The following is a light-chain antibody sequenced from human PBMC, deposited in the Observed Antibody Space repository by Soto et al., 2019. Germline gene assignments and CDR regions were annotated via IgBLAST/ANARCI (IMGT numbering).Light chain of an antibody. CDR1: QSVSGDY. CDR3: QQYGSSSWT. J-gene: IGKJ1*01. Sequence: EIALTQSAGNLFLSPGEGANLXWRASQSVSGDYLASYQQQPGQAPRILVSDASSRAHGSPDRFSGSGSATDFTRTISRLDPEDFAVYYGQQYGSSSWTFGQGTKVDIK. CDR2: DAS. V-gene: IGKV3-20*01.